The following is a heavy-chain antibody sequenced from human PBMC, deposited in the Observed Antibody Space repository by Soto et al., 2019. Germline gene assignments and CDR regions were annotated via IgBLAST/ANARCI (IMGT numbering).Heavy chain of an antibody. V-gene: IGHV1-69*12. CDR1: GGTFSSYA. Sequence: QVQLVQSGAEVKKPGSSVKVSCKASGGTFSSYAISWVRQAPGQGLEWMGGIIPIFGTANYAQKFQGRVTITADDSPSTAYAQLSSLRSEDTAVYYCARVAAAGHYYYYGMDVWGQGTPVTVSS. CDR3: ARVAAAGHYYYYGMDV. CDR2: IIPIFGTA. J-gene: IGHJ6*02. D-gene: IGHD6-13*01.